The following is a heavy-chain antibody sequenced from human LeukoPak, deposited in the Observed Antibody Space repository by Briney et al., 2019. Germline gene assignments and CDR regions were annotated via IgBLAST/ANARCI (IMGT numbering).Heavy chain of an antibody. V-gene: IGHV5-51*01. CDR3: ARHVGPQLHPWIDH. CDR2: IYPGDSDT. Sequence: GESLKISCKGSGYSFTSYWIGWVRQMPGKGLEWMGIIYPGDSDTKYSPSLQGQVTISADSSTAYLQWSSLKASDTAMYYCARHVGPQLHPWIDHWGQGTLVTVSS. CDR1: GYSFTSYW. J-gene: IGHJ4*02. D-gene: IGHD1-7*01.